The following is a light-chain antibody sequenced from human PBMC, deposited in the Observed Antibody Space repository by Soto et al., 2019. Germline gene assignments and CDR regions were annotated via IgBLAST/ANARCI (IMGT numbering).Light chain of an antibody. CDR3: QQYYSPPWT. CDR1: KSLLLSSSNENC. J-gene: IGKJ1*01. CDR2: WAS. Sequence: DIVVTQSPESLAVSLGERATINCRSSKSLLLSSSNENCLAWYQQKPGQPPRLLIYWASTRESGVPDRFSGSGSGTDFTLTISSLQAEDVALYYCQQYYSPPWTFGQGTKVEIK. V-gene: IGKV4-1*01.